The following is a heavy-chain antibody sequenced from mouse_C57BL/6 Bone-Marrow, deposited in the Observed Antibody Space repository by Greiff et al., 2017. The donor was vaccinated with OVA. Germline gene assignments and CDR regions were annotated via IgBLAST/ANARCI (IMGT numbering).Heavy chain of an antibody. D-gene: IGHD1-1*01. CDR3: ERHALHYGSSYEEAMDD. V-gene: IGHV10-1*01. CDR2: IRSKSNNSAT. Sequence: EVKLVESGGGLVQPKGSLKLSCAASGFSFNTYAMNWVRQAPGKGLEWVARIRSKSNNSATYYADSVKDRFTISRDDSESMLYLQMNNLKTEDTAMYYRERHALHYGSSYEEAMDDWGQGTSVTVSS. J-gene: IGHJ4*01. CDR1: GFSFNTYA.